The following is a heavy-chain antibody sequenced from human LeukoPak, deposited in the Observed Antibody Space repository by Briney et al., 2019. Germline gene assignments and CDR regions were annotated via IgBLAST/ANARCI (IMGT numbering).Heavy chain of an antibody. Sequence: GGSLRLSCAASGFTFSSYAMSWVRQAPGKGLEWVSAISGSGGSTYYADSVKGRFTISRDNSKNTVYLQMNSLRVEDTALYYCAKGEGDRSWYYFDYWGQGTLVTVSS. CDR3: AKGEGDRSWYYFDY. CDR1: GFTFSSYA. CDR2: ISGSGGST. J-gene: IGHJ4*02. D-gene: IGHD6-13*01. V-gene: IGHV3-23*01.